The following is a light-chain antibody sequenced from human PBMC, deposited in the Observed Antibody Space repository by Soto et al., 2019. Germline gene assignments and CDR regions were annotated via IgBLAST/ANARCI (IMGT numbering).Light chain of an antibody. CDR2: GAS. J-gene: IGKJ5*01. CDR3: QQYAGPRTT. Sequence: EIVLTQSPGTLSLSPGDRATLSCRASQTVSNNYLAWCQQKTGQDPRVIMYGASRRATGIPDRFSGGGSGTDFTLTISRREPEEFAVYVCQQYAGPRTTFGQGTRLETK. CDR1: QTVSNNY. V-gene: IGKV3-20*01.